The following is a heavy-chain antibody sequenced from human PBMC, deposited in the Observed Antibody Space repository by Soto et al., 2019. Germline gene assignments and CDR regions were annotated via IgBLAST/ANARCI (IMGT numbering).Heavy chain of an antibody. V-gene: IGHV3-23*01. CDR3: AKIGVYGDLYYYYYMDV. J-gene: IGHJ6*03. D-gene: IGHD4-17*01. Sequence: HPGGSLRLSCAASGFTFSSYAMSWVRQAPGKGLEWVSAISGSGGSTYYADSVKGRFTISRDNSKNTLYLQMNSLRAEDTAVYYCAKIGVYGDLYYYYYMDVWGKGTTVTVSS. CDR1: GFTFSSYA. CDR2: ISGSGGST.